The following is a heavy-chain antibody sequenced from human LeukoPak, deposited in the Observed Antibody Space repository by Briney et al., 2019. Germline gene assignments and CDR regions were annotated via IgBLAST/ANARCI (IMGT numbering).Heavy chain of an antibody. CDR1: GYDFPSDW. Sequence: GESLQISCKASGYDFPSDWIGWRRRVCGKGREWMGIIYPQDSDTRYSPSLEGQVIISVDKSINTAYLQWNSLKPSDTAMYYCARRQTAESCTRNPDCYFDSWGQGTLVTVSS. D-gene: IGHD2/OR15-2a*01. CDR3: ARRQTAESCTRNPDCYFDS. CDR2: IYPQDSDT. V-gene: IGHV5-51*01. J-gene: IGHJ4*02.